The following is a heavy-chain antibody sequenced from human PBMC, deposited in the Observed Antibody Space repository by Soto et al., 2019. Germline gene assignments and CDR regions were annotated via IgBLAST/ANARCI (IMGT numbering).Heavy chain of an antibody. V-gene: IGHV5-51*01. J-gene: IGHJ4*02. CDR2: VYPEDSDT. Sequence: PGESLKISCQASGYTFSSYLIAWVRQPPGQGLEWMGSVYPEDSDTRYGPSFRGHVTISAATSINTAYLQWTSLSASDSAMYFCARVISMSGYFNPFDYWGQGTLVTVSS. CDR3: ARVISMSGYFNPFDY. CDR1: GYTFSSYL. D-gene: IGHD3-3*01.